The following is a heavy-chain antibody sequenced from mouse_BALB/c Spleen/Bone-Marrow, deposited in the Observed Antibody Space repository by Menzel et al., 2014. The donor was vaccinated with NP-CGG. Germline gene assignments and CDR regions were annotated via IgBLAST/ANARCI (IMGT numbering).Heavy chain of an antibody. CDR1: GYTFTRFY. CDR2: IDTSDSYT. V-gene: IGHV1-69*02. CDR3: ARDDYAY. J-gene: IGHJ3*01. Sequence: SGAEFAKPGASVRLSCKASGYTFTRFYIHWVKQRPGQGLEWIGAIDTSDSYTSYNQKFKDKVTLTADKSSSTAYMQLSSLTSEDSAVYYCARDDYAYWGQGTLVTVSA. D-gene: IGHD2-4*01.